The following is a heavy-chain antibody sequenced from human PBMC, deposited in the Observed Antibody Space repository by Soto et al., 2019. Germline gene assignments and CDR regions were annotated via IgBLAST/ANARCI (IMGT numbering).Heavy chain of an antibody. Sequence: PGGSLRLSCAASGFSFSDHYMDWVRQAPGKGLEWVARTRDKAESHTTEYAASVRGRFTISRDDSKSSLYLQMNSLKTEDTAVYYCARSARLSQFDSWGQGNLVPVYS. D-gene: IGHD6-25*01. CDR2: TRDKAESHTT. J-gene: IGHJ4*02. V-gene: IGHV3-72*01. CDR1: GFSFSDHY. CDR3: ARSARLSQFDS.